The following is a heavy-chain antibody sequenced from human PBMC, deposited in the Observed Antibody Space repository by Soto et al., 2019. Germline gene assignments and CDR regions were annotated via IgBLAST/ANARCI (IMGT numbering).Heavy chain of an antibody. CDR2: IYYSGST. CDR1: GGSISSSSYY. CDR3: ARQILTGYYGHPYYFDY. J-gene: IGHJ4*02. D-gene: IGHD3-9*01. V-gene: IGHV4-39*01. Sequence: SETLSLTCTVSGGSISSSSYYWGWIRQPPGKGLEWIGSIYYSGSTYYNPSLKSRVTISVDTSKNQFSLKLSSVTAADTAVYYCARQILTGYYGHPYYFDYWGQGTLVTVSS.